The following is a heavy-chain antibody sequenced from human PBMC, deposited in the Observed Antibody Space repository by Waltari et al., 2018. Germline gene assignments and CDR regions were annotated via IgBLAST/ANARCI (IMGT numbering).Heavy chain of an antibody. V-gene: IGHV1-69*13. J-gene: IGHJ4*02. CDR1: GGTFSSYA. D-gene: IGHD1-26*01. CDR2: ISPIFGTA. Sequence: QVQLVQSGAEVKKPGSSVKVSCKASGGTFSSYAISWLRQAPGQGLEWMGRISPIFGTANYAQKFQGRVTITADKSTSTAYMELSSRRSEDTAVYYCARDGSDGSYYDYWGQGTLVTVSS. CDR3: ARDGSDGSYYDY.